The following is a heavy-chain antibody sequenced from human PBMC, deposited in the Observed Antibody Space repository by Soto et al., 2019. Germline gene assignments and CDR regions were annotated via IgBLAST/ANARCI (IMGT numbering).Heavy chain of an antibody. D-gene: IGHD6-19*01. J-gene: IGHJ6*02. V-gene: IGHV4-39*01. CDR2: IFYSCYT. CDR3: ASLAVSGTWGMDV. CDR1: GDSINSYSYY. Sequence: ETLCLTGPVSGDSINSYSYYWGWIRQPPGKGLEWIGSIFYSCYTYYNPSLKSRVSMSIDTSKNQSSLRLTSVTATDTAVYYCASLAVSGTWGMDVWGQGTKVTVYS.